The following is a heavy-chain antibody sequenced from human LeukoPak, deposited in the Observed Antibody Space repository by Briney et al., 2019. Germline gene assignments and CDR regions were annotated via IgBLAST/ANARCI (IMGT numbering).Heavy chain of an antibody. J-gene: IGHJ4*02. V-gene: IGHV1-18*01. CDR1: NYTFTSYG. CDR3: ARPMIVVVITPAAFDY. D-gene: IGHD3-22*01. CDR2: INAYNGDT. Sequence: ASVKVSCKASNYTFTSYGISWVRQAPGQGLEWMAWINAYNGDTNYAQKLQGRVTLTTDTSTSTAYMELRSLRSDDTAVCYCARPMIVVVITPAAFDYWGQGTLVTVSS.